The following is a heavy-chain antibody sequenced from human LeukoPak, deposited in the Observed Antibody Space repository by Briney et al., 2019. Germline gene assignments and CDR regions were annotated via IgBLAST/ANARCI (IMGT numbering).Heavy chain of an antibody. CDR3: ARVSGSGWYLDYYYYYGMDV. Sequence: GGSLRLSCAASGFTFSSYAMSWVRQAPGKGLEWVSSISSSSSYIYYADSVKGRFTISRDNAKNSLYLQMNSLRAEDTAVHYCARVSGSGWYLDYYYYYGMDVWGQGTTVTVSS. D-gene: IGHD6-19*01. CDR1: GFTFSSYA. CDR2: ISSSSSYI. J-gene: IGHJ6*02. V-gene: IGHV3-21*01.